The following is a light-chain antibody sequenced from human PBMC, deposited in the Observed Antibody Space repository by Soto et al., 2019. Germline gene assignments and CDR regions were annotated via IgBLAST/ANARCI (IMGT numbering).Light chain of an antibody. CDR2: AAS. CDR1: QSISTY. J-gene: IGKJ4*01. Sequence: DIQMTQSPSSLSASVGDRVTITCRASQSISTYLHWYQQKPGKAPNLLIYAASTLQSGVPSRFRGSGSGTDFTLTISSLQPEDCATYFCQHGYSTPLTFGGGTKVDIK. CDR3: QHGYSTPLT. V-gene: IGKV1-39*01.